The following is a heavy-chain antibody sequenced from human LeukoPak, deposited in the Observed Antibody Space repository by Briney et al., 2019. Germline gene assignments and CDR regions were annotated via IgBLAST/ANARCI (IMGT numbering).Heavy chain of an antibody. Sequence: SVKVSCKASGGTFSSYAISWVRQAPGQGLEWMGRIIPILGIANYAQKFQGRVTITADKSTSTAYMELSSLRSEDTAVYYCARHLYCSSTSCMEYYYYYYGMDVWGQGTTVTVSS. CDR3: ARHLYCSSTSCMEYYYYYYGMDV. V-gene: IGHV1-69*04. CDR1: GGTFSSYA. CDR2: IIPILGIA. D-gene: IGHD2-2*01. J-gene: IGHJ6*02.